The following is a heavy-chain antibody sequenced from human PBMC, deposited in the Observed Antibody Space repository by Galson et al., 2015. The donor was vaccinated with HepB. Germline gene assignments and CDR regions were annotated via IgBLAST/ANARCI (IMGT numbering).Heavy chain of an antibody. CDR1: GGTFSSYT. V-gene: IGHV1-69*02. D-gene: IGHD4-23*01. CDR2: IIPILGVA. CDR3: ARIYGGSSQYDAFDI. J-gene: IGHJ3*02. Sequence: SVKVSCKASGGTFSSYTISWVRQAPGQGLEWMGRIIPILGVANYAQKFQGRVTITADKSTSTAYMELSSLRSEDTAVYYCARIYGGSSQYDAFDIWGQGTMVTVSS.